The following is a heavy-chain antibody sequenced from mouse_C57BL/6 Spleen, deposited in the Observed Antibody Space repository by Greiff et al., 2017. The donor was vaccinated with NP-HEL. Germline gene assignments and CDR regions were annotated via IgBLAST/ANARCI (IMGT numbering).Heavy chain of an antibody. Sequence: EVMLVESGGGLVKPGGSLKLSCAASGFTFSDYGMHWVRQAPEKGLEWVAYISSGSSTIYYADTVKGRFTISRDNAKNTLFLQMTSLRSEDTAMYYCAIITTVVATEAMDYWGQGTSVTVSS. CDR3: AIITTVVATEAMDY. D-gene: IGHD1-1*01. CDR2: ISSGSSTI. V-gene: IGHV5-17*01. J-gene: IGHJ4*01. CDR1: GFTFSDYG.